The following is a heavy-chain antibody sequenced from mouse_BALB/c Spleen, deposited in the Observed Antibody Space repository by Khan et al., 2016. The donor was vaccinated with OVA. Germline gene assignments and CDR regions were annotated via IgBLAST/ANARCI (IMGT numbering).Heavy chain of an antibody. D-gene: IGHD6-2*01. V-gene: IGHV9-1*02. Sequence: VQLQESGPELKKPGETVKISCKASRYTFTNYGMNWVKQAPGKGLKWMGWINTYTGEPTYADDFKGRFVFSLETSASTAYLQISNLKNEDMTTYFCARISSYWYSDVWGAATTVTVSS. CDR2: INTYTGEP. J-gene: IGHJ1*01. CDR3: ARISSYWYSDV. CDR1: RYTFTNYG.